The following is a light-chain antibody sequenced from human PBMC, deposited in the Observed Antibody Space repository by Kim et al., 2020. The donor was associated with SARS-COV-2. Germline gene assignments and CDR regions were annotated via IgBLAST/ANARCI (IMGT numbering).Light chain of an antibody. Sequence: ELTQPPSASGTPGQRVTISCSGRSSNIGSNTVHWYQQLPGTAPKLLIYRSNQRPSGVPDRFSGSRSGTSASLAISGLQSEDEADYFCAAWDDSLNGVVFGGGTQLTVL. V-gene: IGLV1-44*01. CDR1: SSNIGSNT. CDR2: RSN. J-gene: IGLJ2*01. CDR3: AAWDDSLNGVV.